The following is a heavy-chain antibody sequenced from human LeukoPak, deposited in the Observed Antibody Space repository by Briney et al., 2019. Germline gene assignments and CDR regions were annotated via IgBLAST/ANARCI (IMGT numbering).Heavy chain of an antibody. D-gene: IGHD1-14*01. J-gene: IGHJ2*01. CDR2: ISYSGRT. CDR3: ARDGNPWNLDV. Sequence: PSETLSLTCTVSGGSISSYYWTWIRQPPGKALEWIGYISYSGRTSYNPSLKGRVTMSVDTSKNQFSLKLSSVTAADTAVYYCARDGNPWNLDVWGRGTLVTVSS. V-gene: IGHV4-59*01. CDR1: GGSISSYY.